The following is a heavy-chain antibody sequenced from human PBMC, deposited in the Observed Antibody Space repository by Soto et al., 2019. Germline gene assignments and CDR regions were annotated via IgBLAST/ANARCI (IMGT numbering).Heavy chain of an antibody. Sequence: SVKVSCKASGGTFSSYAISWVRQAPGQGLEWMGGIIPIFGTANYAQKFQGRVTITADKSTSTAYMELSSLRSEDTAVYYCARREEQWLDYYYGMDVWGQGTTVTVSS. V-gene: IGHV1-69*06. CDR2: IIPIFGTA. CDR3: ARREEQWLDYYYGMDV. CDR1: GGTFSSYA. J-gene: IGHJ6*02. D-gene: IGHD6-19*01.